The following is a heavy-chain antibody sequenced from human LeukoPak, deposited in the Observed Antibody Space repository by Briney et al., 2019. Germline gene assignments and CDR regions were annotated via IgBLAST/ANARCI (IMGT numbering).Heavy chain of an antibody. CDR1: GYSFANFW. D-gene: IGHD1-26*01. CDR3: ARRSGSYFNF. J-gene: IGHJ4*02. CDR2: IYPGDSDT. Sequence: GESLKISCKGSGSGYSFANFWIGWVRQMPGKGLEWMGIIYPGDSDTRYSPSFEGQVTISVDKSVNTAYLQWSSLSASDTAIYFCARRSGSYFNFWGQGTQVIVSS. V-gene: IGHV5-51*01.